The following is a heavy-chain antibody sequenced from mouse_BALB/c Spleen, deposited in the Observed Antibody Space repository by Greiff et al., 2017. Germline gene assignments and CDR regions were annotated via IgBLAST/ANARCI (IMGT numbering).Heavy chain of an antibody. V-gene: IGHV5-4*02. CDR3: AREGDGYGY. J-gene: IGHJ2*01. D-gene: IGHD2-3*01. Sequence: DVKLVESGGGLVKPGGSLKLSCAASGFTFSDYYMYWVRQTPEKRLEWVATISDGGSYTYYPDSVKGRFTISRDNAKNNLYLQMSSLKSEDTAMYYCAREGDGYGYWGQGTTLTVSS. CDR2: ISDGGSYT. CDR1: GFTFSDYY.